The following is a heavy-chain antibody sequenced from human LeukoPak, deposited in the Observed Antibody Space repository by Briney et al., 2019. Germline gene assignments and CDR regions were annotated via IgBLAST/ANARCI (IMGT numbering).Heavy chain of an antibody. CDR2: ISQSGNT. V-gene: IGHV4-34*01. J-gene: IGHJ6*03. CDR1: DSLSGSS. D-gene: IGHD1-20*01. CDR3: ARGILRYDWTDSDVRAFHYYYYMDV. Sequence: PSETLSLTCAGDSLSGSSVTWVRQPPGKWLEWIGEISQSGNTNYSPSLKSRLTMSIDTSKSQISLNLSSATTADTAVYFCARGILRYDWTDSDVRAFHYYYYMDVWGPGVTVIVSS.